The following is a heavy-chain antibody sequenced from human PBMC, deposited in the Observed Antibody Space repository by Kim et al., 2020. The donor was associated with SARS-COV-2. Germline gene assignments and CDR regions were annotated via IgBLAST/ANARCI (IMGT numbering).Heavy chain of an antibody. J-gene: IGHJ6*02. CDR1: GFTFSSYG. CDR3: AKSRRQQLGVRYYGMDV. D-gene: IGHD6-13*01. V-gene: IGHV3-30*18. Sequence: GGSLRLSCAASGFTFSSYGMHWVRQAPGKGLEWVAVISYDGSNKYYADSVKGRFTISRDNSKNTLYLQMNSLRAEDTAVYYCAKSRRQQLGVRYYGMDVWGQGTTVTVSS. CDR2: ISYDGSNK.